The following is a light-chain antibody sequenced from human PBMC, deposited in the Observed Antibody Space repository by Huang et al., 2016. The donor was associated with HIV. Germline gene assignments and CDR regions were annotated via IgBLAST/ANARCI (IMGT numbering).Light chain of an antibody. Sequence: EIVMTQSPATLSVSPGERATLPCRASQSVSSNLAWYQQKPGQAPRLLIYGASTRATGIPARFSGSESGTEFTLTISSLQSEDFAVYYCQQYNNWPPLTVGGGTKVEIK. CDR2: GAS. CDR1: QSVSSN. J-gene: IGKJ4*01. V-gene: IGKV3-15*01. CDR3: QQYNNWPPLT.